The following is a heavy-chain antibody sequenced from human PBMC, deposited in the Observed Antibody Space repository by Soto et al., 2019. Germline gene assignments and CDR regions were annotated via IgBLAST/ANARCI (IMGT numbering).Heavy chain of an antibody. D-gene: IGHD5-12*01. J-gene: IGHJ5*02. V-gene: IGHV3-23*01. Sequence: GGSLRLSCAASGFTFSSYAMSWVRQAPGKGLEWVSAISGSGGSTYYADSVKGRFTISRDNSKNTLYLQMNSLRAEDTAVYYCAKGGPLKWLRSDNLFDPWGQGTLVTVS. CDR1: GFTFSSYA. CDR3: AKGGPLKWLRSDNLFDP. CDR2: ISGSGGST.